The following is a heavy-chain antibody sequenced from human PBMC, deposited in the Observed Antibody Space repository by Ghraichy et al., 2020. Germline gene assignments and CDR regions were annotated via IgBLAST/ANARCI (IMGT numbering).Heavy chain of an antibody. CDR3: ARDGYRFFPVETYYYDSSGYHHFDY. CDR2: ISSSSSYI. D-gene: IGHD3-22*01. V-gene: IGHV3-21*01. CDR1: GFTFSSYS. Sequence: GGSLRLSCAASGFTFSSYSMNWVRQAPGKGLEWVSSISSSSSYIYYADSVKGRFTISRDNAKNSLYLQMNSLRAEDTAVYYCARDGYRFFPVETYYYDSSGYHHFDYWGQGTLVTVSS. J-gene: IGHJ4*02.